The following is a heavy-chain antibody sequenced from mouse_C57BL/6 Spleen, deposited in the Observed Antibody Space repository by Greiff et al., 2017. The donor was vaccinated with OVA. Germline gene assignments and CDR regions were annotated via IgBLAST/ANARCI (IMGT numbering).Heavy chain of an antibody. Sequence: QVQLQQPGAELVKPGASVKLSCKASGYTFTSYWMQWVKQRPGQGLEWIGEIDPSDSYTNYNQKFKGKATLTVDTSSSPAYMQLSSLTSEDSAVYYCARQGSSAWFAYWGQGTLVTVSA. CDR1: GYTFTSYW. J-gene: IGHJ3*01. V-gene: IGHV1-50*01. CDR2: IDPSDSYT. D-gene: IGHD1-1*01. CDR3: ARQGSSAWFAY.